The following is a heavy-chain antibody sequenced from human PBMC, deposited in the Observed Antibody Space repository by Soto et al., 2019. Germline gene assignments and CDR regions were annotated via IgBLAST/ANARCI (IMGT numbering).Heavy chain of an antibody. D-gene: IGHD2-15*01. CDR2: ISGDSRYT. Sequence: GGSLRLSCAASGFNVRVTYMVWIRQGPGRGLEWISYISGDSRYTNYADSVNGRFTISRDNAKNSLYLQMNSLRAEDTAVYFCATGQEVRMADIWGQGT. V-gene: IGHV3-11*03. J-gene: IGHJ3*02. CDR3: ATGQEVRMADI. CDR1: GFNVRVTY.